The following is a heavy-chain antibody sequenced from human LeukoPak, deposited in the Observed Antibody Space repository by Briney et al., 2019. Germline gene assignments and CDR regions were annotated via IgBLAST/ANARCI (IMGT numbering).Heavy chain of an antibody. J-gene: IGHJ4*02. CDR2: IRGDTGDT. CDR3: ARVRVNSCDY. D-gene: IGHD2-2*01. CDR1: GYPLSDYY. V-gene: IGHV1-2*02. Sequence: ASVTISCKTSGYPLSDYYMHLVRQAPGQGLEWMGWIRGDTGDTDSPQKFRGRVTMTRDTSTDTAYLELSRLRYDDTAIYFCARVRVNSCDYWGQGTLVTVSS.